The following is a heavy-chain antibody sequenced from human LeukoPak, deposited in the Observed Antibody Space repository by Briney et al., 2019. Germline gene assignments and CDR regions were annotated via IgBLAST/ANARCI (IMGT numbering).Heavy chain of an antibody. V-gene: IGHV3-48*02. CDR2: ISSSSSTI. CDR1: GFTFSSYS. CDR3: ARDHRVRGVIEYYYYGMDV. Sequence: GGSLRLSCAASGFTFSSYSMNWVRQAPGKGLEWVSYISSSSSTIYYADSVKSRFTISRDNAKNSLYLQMNSLRDEDTAVYYCARDHRVRGVIEYYYYGMDVWGQGTTVTVSS. D-gene: IGHD3-10*01. J-gene: IGHJ6*02.